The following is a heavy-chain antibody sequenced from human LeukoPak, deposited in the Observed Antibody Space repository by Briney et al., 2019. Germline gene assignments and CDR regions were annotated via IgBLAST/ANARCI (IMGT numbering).Heavy chain of an antibody. CDR3: AKEGASGSGRYYSYNFYYGMDV. D-gene: IGHD3-10*01. CDR2: ISSNGDTT. J-gene: IGHJ6*02. CDR1: GFTFSSFA. Sequence: GGSLRLSCSASGFTFSSFAMHWVRQAPGKGLDYISSISSNGDTTYYADSVKGRFTISRDNSKNTLYLQMNSLRAEDTAVYYCAKEGASGSGRYYSYNFYYGMDVWGQGTTVTVSS. V-gene: IGHV3-64*04.